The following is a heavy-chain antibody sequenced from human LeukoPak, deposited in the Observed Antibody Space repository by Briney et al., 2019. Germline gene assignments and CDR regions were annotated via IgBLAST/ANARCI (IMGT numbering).Heavy chain of an antibody. CDR1: GGSFSGYY. D-gene: IGHD2-2*01. Sequence: SETLSLTCAVYGGSFSGYYWSWIRQPPGKGLEWIGEINHSGSTNYNPSLKSRVTISVDTSKNQFSLKLSSVTAADTAVYYCARIVPAAMSGYPDAFDIWGQGAMVTVSS. CDR2: INHSGST. J-gene: IGHJ3*02. V-gene: IGHV4-34*01. CDR3: ARIVPAAMSGYPDAFDI.